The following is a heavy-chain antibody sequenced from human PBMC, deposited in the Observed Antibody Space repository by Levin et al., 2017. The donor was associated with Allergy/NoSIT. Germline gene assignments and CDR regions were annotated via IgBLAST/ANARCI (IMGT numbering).Heavy chain of an antibody. J-gene: IGHJ5*02. CDR2: INHSGST. D-gene: IGHD6-13*01. CDR3: ARLRQQLKGNWFDP. Sequence: SETLSLTCAVYGGSFSGYYWSWIRQPPGKGLEWIGEINHSGSTNYNPSLKSRVTISVDTSKNQFSLKLSPVTAADTAVYYCARLRQQLKGNWFDPWGQGTLVTVSS. CDR1: GGSFSGYY. V-gene: IGHV4-34*01.